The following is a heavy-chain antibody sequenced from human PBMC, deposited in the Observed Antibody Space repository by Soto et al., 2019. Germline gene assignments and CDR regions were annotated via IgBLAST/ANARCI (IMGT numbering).Heavy chain of an antibody. Sequence: EVQLVESGGGPVRPGGSLKLSCAASGFNFITYSLSWVRQAPGKGLEWVASISSSAVYIDYADLVKGRFTISRDNANNSLYLQMNSLRAEDTATYYCVRDGLDYYDTERLYFDNWGQGTLVTVSS. V-gene: IGHV3-21*01. J-gene: IGHJ4*02. D-gene: IGHD3-22*01. CDR2: ISSSAVYI. CDR1: GFNFITYS. CDR3: VRDGLDYYDTERLYFDN.